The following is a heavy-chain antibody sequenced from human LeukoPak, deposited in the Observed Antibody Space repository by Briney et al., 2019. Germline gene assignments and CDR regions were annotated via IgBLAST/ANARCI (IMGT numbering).Heavy chain of an antibody. CDR1: GFTFSNYN. Sequence: GGSLRLSCAASGFTFSNYNMNWVRQTPGKGLEWVSSITSSSIYIYYADSVKGRFTISRDSSKNTLYLQMNSLRAEDTAVYYCAKSGYNRFDYWGQGTLVTVSS. CDR2: ITSSSIYI. V-gene: IGHV3-21*04. D-gene: IGHD5-24*01. J-gene: IGHJ4*02. CDR3: AKSGYNRFDY.